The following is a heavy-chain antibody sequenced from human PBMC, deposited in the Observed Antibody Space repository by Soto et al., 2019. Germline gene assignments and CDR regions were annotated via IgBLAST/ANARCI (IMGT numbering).Heavy chain of an antibody. V-gene: IGHV3-21*01. CDR3: ARDISCSSTSCYFSGAWDNWFDP. CDR1: GFTFSSYS. J-gene: IGHJ5*02. CDR2: ISSSSSYI. Sequence: GGSLRLSCAASGFTFSSYSMNWVRQAPGKGLEWVSSISSSSSYIYYADSVKGRFTISRDNAKNSLYLQMNSLRAEDTAVYYCARDISCSSTSCYFSGAWDNWFDPWGQGTLVTVSS. D-gene: IGHD2-2*01.